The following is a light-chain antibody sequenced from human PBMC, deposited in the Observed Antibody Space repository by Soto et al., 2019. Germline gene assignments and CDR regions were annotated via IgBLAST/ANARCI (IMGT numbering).Light chain of an antibody. CDR3: QTWGSGII. Sequence: QCVLTQSPSASASLGASVKLTCTLSSAHSLFAIAWHQQQPDKGPRFLMKLNNDGSHTKGDGIPDRFSGSSSGAERYLTISSLQSEDEADYYCQTWGSGIIFGGGTKVTVL. CDR1: SAHSLFA. CDR2: LNNDGSH. J-gene: IGLJ2*01. V-gene: IGLV4-69*01.